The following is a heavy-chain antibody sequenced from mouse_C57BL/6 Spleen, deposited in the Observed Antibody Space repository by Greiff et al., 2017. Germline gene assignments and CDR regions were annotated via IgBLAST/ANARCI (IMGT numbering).Heavy chain of an antibody. CDR2: ISSGGSYT. CDR1: GFTFSSYG. V-gene: IGHV5-6*01. Sequence: EVKLQESGGDLVKPGGSLKLSCAASGFTFSSYGMSWVRQTPDKRLEWVATISSGGSYTYYPDSVKGRFTISRENAKNTLYLQMRSLKSEDTAMYYCARSTMVTTGGYFDVWGTGTTVTVSS. D-gene: IGHD2-2*01. CDR3: ARSTMVTTGGYFDV. J-gene: IGHJ1*03.